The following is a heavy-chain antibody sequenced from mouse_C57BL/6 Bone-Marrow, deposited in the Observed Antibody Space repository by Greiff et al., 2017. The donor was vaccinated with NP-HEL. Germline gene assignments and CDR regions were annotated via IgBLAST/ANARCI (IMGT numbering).Heavy chain of an antibody. CDR1: GFTFSSYG. V-gene: IGHV5-6*01. J-gene: IGHJ3*01. CDR3: ARAVYYGSSPFAY. Sequence: EVQGVESGGDLVKPGGSLKLSCAASGFTFSSYGMSWVRQTPEKRLEWVATISSGGSYTYYPDSVKGRFTLSRDNATNTLYLQMSSLKSEDTAMYYCARAVYYGSSPFAYWGQGTRVTVSA. CDR2: ISSGGSYT. D-gene: IGHD1-1*01.